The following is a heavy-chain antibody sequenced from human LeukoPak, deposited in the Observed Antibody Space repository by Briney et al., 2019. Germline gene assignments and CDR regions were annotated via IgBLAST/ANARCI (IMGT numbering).Heavy chain of an antibody. D-gene: IGHD5-24*01. CDR3: VKMMGITHDH. CDR2: IGGDGRGR. Sequence: AGGSLRLSRAASGFTLSTFHRNGVRQAPGKGLEWVSAIGGDGRGRDYADSVKGRFTISRDNSKNTLYLQMNSLRAEDTALYYCVKMMGITHDHRGLGTLVTVSP. CDR1: GFTLSTFH. J-gene: IGHJ5*02. V-gene: IGHV3-23*01.